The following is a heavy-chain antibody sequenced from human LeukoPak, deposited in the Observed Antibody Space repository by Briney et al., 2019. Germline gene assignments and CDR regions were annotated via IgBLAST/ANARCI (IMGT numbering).Heavy chain of an antibody. CDR1: GFAVGSNY. CDR2: IYSGGST. Sequence: PGGSLRPSCAASGFAVGSNYMSWVRQAPGKGLEWVSVIYSGGSTYYADSVKGRFTISRDNSKNTLYLQINSLRAEDTAVYYCAPVGPLEWYFDLWGRGTLVIVSS. V-gene: IGHV3-53*01. D-gene: IGHD5-24*01. CDR3: APVGPLEWYFDL. J-gene: IGHJ2*01.